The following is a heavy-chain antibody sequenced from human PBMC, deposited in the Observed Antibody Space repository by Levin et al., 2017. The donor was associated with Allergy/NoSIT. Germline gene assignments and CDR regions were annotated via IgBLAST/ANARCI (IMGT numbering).Heavy chain of an antibody. D-gene: IGHD4-17*01. CDR3: ARVTTAFDY. J-gene: IGHJ4*02. CDR1: GGSLSGYY. V-gene: IGHV4-34*01. CDR2: IGHSGST. Sequence: SQTLSLTCAVTGGSLSGYYWSWIRPTPGKGLEWIGEIGHSGSTNYNPSLESRVTMSVDTSKNQFSLSLTSVSAADTAVYYCARVTTAFDYWGQGNLVTVSS.